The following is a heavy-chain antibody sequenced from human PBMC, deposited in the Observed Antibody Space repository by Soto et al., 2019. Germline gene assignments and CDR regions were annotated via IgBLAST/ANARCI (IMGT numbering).Heavy chain of an antibody. CDR3: ARDCSAGSCITIFGVVTPYSYSGMDV. Sequence: GGSLRLSCAASGFTFSSCWMSWVRQAPGKGMEWGANIKKDGSEKYYVDSVKGRFTISRDNAKKSLYLQMNSLRAEVTAVYYCARDCSAGSCITIFGVVTPYSYSGMDVWGQGTTVSVSS. D-gene: IGHD3-3*01. V-gene: IGHV3-7*01. J-gene: IGHJ6*02. CDR2: IKKDGSEK. CDR1: GFTFSSCW.